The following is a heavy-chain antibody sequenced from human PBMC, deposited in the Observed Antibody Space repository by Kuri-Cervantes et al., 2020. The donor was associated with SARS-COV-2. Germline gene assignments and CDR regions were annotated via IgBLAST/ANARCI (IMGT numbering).Heavy chain of an antibody. CDR3: VRDGYGDYVDY. J-gene: IGHJ4*02. CDR2: VSGYNGHT. Sequence: ASVQVSCKASGCTFTSSGMSWVRQAPGQGLEWMGWVSGYNGHTNYAQKLQGRVTMTTDTSTTTAYMELRSLRSDDTAVFYCVRDGYGDYVDYWGQGTLVTVSS. V-gene: IGHV1-18*04. D-gene: IGHD2-21*01. CDR1: GCTFTSSG.